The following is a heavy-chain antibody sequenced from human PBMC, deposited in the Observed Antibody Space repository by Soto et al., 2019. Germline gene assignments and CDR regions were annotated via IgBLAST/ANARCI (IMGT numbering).Heavy chain of an antibody. Sequence: GGSLKLSCAASGFTFSSYSMNWFRQAPGKGLEWVSYISSSSSTIYYADSVKGRFTISRDNAKNSLYLQMNSLRAEDTAVYYCARDFESYYYYYMDVWGKGTTVTVSS. CDR3: ARDFESYYYYYMDV. CDR1: GFTFSSYS. J-gene: IGHJ6*03. V-gene: IGHV3-48*01. CDR2: ISSSSSTI.